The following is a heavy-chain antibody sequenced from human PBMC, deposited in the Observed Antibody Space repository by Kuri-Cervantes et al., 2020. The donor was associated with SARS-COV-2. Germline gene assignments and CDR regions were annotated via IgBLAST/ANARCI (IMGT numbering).Heavy chain of an antibody. D-gene: IGHD3-10*01. J-gene: IGHJ6*03. CDR2: IFYSGRT. CDR1: GGSVSSTDHY. V-gene: IGHV4-39*07. CDR3: ARGFGELFVPDYYHYMDV. Sequence: SETLSLTCVVSGGSVSSTDHYWAWIRQPPGKGLEWIGSIFYSGRTYSNPSLTGRVTMSVDTSNNQFSLRLTSVTAADTAVYFCARGFGELFVPDYYHYMDVWGKGTSVTVSS.